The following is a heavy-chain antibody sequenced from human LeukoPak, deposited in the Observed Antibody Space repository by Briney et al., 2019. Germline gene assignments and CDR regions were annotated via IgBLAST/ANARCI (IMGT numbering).Heavy chain of an antibody. Sequence: PGGSLRLSCVASGFTFRTYEMNWVRQAPGGGLGFFSFFSGGSGAAYYADSVKGRFTISRDNAKSSLYLQMNSLRVEDTAVYYCARDRDYGDYRPVSFDYWGRGTLVTVSS. CDR2: FSGGSGAA. J-gene: IGHJ4*02. D-gene: IGHD4-17*01. CDR1: GFTFRTYE. CDR3: ARDRDYGDYRPVSFDY. V-gene: IGHV3-48*03.